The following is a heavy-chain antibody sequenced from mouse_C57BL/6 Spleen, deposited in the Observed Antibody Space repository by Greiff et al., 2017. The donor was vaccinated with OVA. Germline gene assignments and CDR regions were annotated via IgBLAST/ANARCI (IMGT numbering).Heavy chain of an antibody. J-gene: IGHJ1*03. V-gene: IGHV1-19*01. D-gene: IGHD1-1*01. Sequence: EVQLQQSGPVLVKPGASVKMSCKASGYTFTDYYMNWVKQSHGKSLEWIGVINPYNGGTSYNQKFKGKATLTVDKSSSTAYMELNSLTSEDSAVYYCARDSHYYGSHWYFDVWGTGTTVTVSS. CDR1: GYTFTDYY. CDR2: INPYNGGT. CDR3: ARDSHYYGSHWYFDV.